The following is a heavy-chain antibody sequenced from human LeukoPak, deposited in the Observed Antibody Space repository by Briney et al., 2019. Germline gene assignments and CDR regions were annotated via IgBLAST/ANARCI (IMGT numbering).Heavy chain of an antibody. CDR3: ARGGREGQQLVKYYFDY. V-gene: IGHV4-34*01. Sequence: SETLSPTCAVYGGSFSGYYWSWIRQPPGKGLEWIGEINHSGSTNYSPSLKSRVTISVDTSKNQFSLKLSSVTAADTAVYYCARGGREGQQLVKYYFDYWGQGTLVTVSS. CDR2: INHSGST. D-gene: IGHD6-13*01. CDR1: GGSFSGYY. J-gene: IGHJ4*02.